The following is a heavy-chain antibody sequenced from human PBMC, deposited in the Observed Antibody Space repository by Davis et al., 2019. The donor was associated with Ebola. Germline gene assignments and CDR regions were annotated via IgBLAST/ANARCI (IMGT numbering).Heavy chain of an antibody. V-gene: IGHV1-58*02. CDR2: IVVGSGNT. CDR1: GFTFSSSA. D-gene: IGHD1-14*01. J-gene: IGHJ5*02. CDR3: AASAGTVGKFDL. Sequence: AASVKVSCKAYGFTFSSSAMQWVRQARGQRLEWIGGIVVGSGNTNYAQKFRGRLTMTRDMSTSTAYMELRSLRVEDTVEYYCAASAGTVGKFDLWGQGTLVTVSS.